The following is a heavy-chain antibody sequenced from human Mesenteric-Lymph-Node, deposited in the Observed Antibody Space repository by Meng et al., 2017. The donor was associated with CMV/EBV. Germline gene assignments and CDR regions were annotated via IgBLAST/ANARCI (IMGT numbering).Heavy chain of an antibody. CDR3: AGGIAAAGSRWFDP. Sequence: QVQLVQYGAEVKTLGSSVQVSCKASGGTFRSYTISWVRQAPGQGLEWMGRIIPILGIANYAQKFQGRVTITADKSTSTAYMELSSLRSEDTAVYYCAGGIAAAGSRWFDPWGQGTLVTVSS. D-gene: IGHD6-13*01. CDR2: IIPILGIA. J-gene: IGHJ5*02. V-gene: IGHV1-69*02. CDR1: GGTFRSYT.